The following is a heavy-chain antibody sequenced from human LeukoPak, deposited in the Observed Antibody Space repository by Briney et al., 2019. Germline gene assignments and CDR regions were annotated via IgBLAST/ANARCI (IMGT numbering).Heavy chain of an antibody. CDR1: GGSTSNYY. CDR2: VYHSGNT. D-gene: IGHD4-17*01. J-gene: IGHJ5*02. V-gene: IGHV4-59*12. CDR3: ARRISGDYGNWLDP. Sequence: SETLSLTCTVSGGSTSNYYWNWIRQPPGKRLEWIGSVYHSGNTNYNPSLGSRVTMSVDTSKNQFSLKVNSVTATDTAVYYCARRISGDYGNWLDPWGQGTLVTVSS.